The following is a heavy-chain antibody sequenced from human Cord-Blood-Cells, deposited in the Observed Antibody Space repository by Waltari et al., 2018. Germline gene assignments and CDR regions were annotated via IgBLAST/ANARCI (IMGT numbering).Heavy chain of an antibody. J-gene: IGHJ3*02. CDR3: ARVGLGTIFGVVNAFDI. CDR2: IYYSGST. D-gene: IGHD3-3*01. V-gene: IGHV4-30-4*01. CDR1: GGSIRSGVYY. Sequence: QVQLQASGTGLVKHSQTLSLTCTVSGGSIRSGVYYWRWIRQPPGKGLEWIGYIYYSGSTYYNPSLKSRVTISVDTSKNQFSLKLSSVTAADTAVYYCARVGLGTIFGVVNAFDIWGQGTMVTVSS.